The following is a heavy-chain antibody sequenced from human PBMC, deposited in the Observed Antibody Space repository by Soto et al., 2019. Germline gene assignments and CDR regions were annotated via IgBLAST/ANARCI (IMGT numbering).Heavy chain of an antibody. V-gene: IGHV4-61*01. CDR1: VGSVSSGSYS. CDR2: IYYSGST. J-gene: IGHJ6*02. Sequence: QVQLQESGPGLVKPSETLSLTCTVSVGSVSSGSYSWSWIRQPPGKGLEWIGYIYYSGSTNYNPSLKSRVTISVDTSKNQFSLKLSSVTAADTAVYYCARGRRYYGMDVWGQGTTVTVSS. CDR3: ARGRRYYGMDV.